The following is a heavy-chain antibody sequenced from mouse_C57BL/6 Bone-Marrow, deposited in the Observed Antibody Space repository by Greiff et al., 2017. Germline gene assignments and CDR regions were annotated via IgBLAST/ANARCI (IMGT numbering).Heavy chain of an antibody. J-gene: IGHJ1*03. CDR2: IYPRSGNT. V-gene: IGHV1-81*01. CDR1: GYTFTSYG. D-gene: IGHD1-1*01. Sequence: QVQLQQSGAELARPGASVKLSCKASGYTFTSYGISWVKQRTGQGLEWIGEIYPRSGNTYYNEKFKGKATLTADKSSSTAYRELRSLTSEDSAVDFCARLGYYGSSSYWYFDVWGTGTTVTVSS. CDR3: ARLGYYGSSSYWYFDV.